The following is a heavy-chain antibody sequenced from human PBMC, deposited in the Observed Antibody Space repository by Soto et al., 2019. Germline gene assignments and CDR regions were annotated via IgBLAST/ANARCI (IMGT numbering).Heavy chain of an antibody. V-gene: IGHV4-30-2*01. Sequence: SETLSLTCAVSGGSISSGGYSWSWIRQPPGKGLEWIGYIYHSGSTYYNPSLKSRVTISVDRSKNQFSLKLSSVTAADTAVYYCARGLYGSGSYFDYWGQGTLVTVSS. CDR1: GGSISSGGYS. D-gene: IGHD3-10*01. CDR2: IYHSGST. J-gene: IGHJ4*02. CDR3: ARGLYGSGSYFDY.